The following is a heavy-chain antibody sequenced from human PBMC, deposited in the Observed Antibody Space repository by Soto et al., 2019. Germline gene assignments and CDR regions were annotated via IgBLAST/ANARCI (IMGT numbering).Heavy chain of an antibody. CDR2: ISWNSGNI. V-gene: IGHV3-9*01. D-gene: IGHD4-17*01. Sequence: EVQLVESGRGLVQPGRSLRLSCAASGFTFDDYAMHWVRQAPGKGLEWVSGISWNSGNIGYADSVKGRFTISRDNAKNSLYLQMNSLRTEDTALYYCAIFRTVTTPFDYWGQGTLVTVSS. J-gene: IGHJ4*02. CDR1: GFTFDDYA. CDR3: AIFRTVTTPFDY.